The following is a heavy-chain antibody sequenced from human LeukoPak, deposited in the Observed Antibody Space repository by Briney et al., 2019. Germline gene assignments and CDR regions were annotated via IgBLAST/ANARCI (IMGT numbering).Heavy chain of an antibody. CDR3: AKISPFGGNSA. Sequence: GGSLRLSCAASGFTFSNYAMSWVRKAPGKGLKWVSAISGNGGSTYYADSVKGRFTVSRDNPKNTLYLQMNSLRAEDTAVYYCAKISPFGGNSAWGQGTLVTVPS. D-gene: IGHD4-23*01. V-gene: IGHV3-23*01. CDR1: GFTFSNYA. CDR2: ISGNGGST. J-gene: IGHJ4*02.